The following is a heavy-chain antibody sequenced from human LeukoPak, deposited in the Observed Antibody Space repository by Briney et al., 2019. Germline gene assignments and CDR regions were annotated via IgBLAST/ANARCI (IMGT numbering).Heavy chain of an antibody. CDR2: ISGSGGST. J-gene: IGHJ4*02. CDR1: GFTFSSYA. Sequence: PGGSLRLSCAASGFTFSSYAMSWVRQAPGKGLEWVSAISGSGGSTYYADSVKGRFTISRDNAKNSLYLQMNSLRAEDTAVYYCARDALREYSSSWLDYWGQGTLVTVSS. V-gene: IGHV3-23*01. CDR3: ARDALREYSSSWLDY. D-gene: IGHD6-13*01.